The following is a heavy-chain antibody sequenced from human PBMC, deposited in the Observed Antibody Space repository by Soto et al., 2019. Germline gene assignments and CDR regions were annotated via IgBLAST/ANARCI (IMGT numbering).Heavy chain of an antibody. D-gene: IGHD6-25*01. V-gene: IGHV1-18*01. J-gene: IGHJ4*02. CDR2: ISAYNGKT. Sequence: QVQLVQSGAGVKKPGASVKVSCKASGYTFTSYGITWVRQAPGKGLEWMGWISAYNGKTNYAHKLQGRVTTTTATTTTTPHMELRSARSHGTAVYYSAGESPPAAHGGQGTRVTASS. CDR1: GYTFTSYG. CDR3: AGESPPAAH.